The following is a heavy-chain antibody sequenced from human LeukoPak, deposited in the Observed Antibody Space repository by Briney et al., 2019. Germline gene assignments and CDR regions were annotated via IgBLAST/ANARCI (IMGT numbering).Heavy chain of an antibody. Sequence: PSGTLSLTCTVSGGSISKYYWSWIRQPPGKGLEWIGYISYIGSTKYNPSLKSRVTISEDTSKKQFSLKLSSVTAADTAVYYCAGSYHYYMDVWGKGTTVTVSS. J-gene: IGHJ6*03. CDR2: ISYIGST. CDR3: AGSYHYYMDV. CDR1: GGSISKYY. V-gene: IGHV4-59*01.